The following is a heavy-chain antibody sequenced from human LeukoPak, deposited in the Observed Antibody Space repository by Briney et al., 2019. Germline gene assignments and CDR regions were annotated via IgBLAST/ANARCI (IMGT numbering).Heavy chain of an antibody. J-gene: IGHJ4*02. V-gene: IGHV1-2*06. CDR2: INPNSGGT. Sequence: ASVKVSCKASGYTFTGYYMHWVRQAPGQGLEWMGRINPNSGGTNYAQKFQGRVTMTRDTSISTAYMELSRLRSDDTAVYYCARGPGLKIALMVYATYFDYWGQGTLVTVSS. CDR3: ARGPGLKIALMVYATYFDY. CDR1: GYTFTGYY. D-gene: IGHD2-8*01.